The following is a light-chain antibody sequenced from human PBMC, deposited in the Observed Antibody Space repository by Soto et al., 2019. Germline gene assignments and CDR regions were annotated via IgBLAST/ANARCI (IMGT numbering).Light chain of an antibody. CDR3: QQLWTYPLT. Sequence: DTQFTQSPSFLSSSVLERFTITCRASQDVSRSLGWYQQKPGKAPKLLIAAASTLHSGVPSRFSGSGSDTDFTLTISNLQPEDFATYYCQQLWTYPLTFGGGTKVDIK. V-gene: IGKV1-9*01. J-gene: IGKJ4*01. CDR2: AAS. CDR1: QDVSRS.